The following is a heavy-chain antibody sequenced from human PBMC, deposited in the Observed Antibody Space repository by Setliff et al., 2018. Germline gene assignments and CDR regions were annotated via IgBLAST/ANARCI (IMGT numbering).Heavy chain of an antibody. Sequence: ASVKVSCKASGYTFTSYDINWVRQATGQGLEWMGWMNPNSGNTGYAQKFQGRVTMTRHTSISTAYMELRSLRYEDTAVYYCATNSGGNTIDAFDIWGQGTMVTVSS. CDR2: MNPNSGNT. D-gene: IGHD2-15*01. CDR3: ATNSGGNTIDAFDI. CDR1: GYTFTSYD. J-gene: IGHJ3*02. V-gene: IGHV1-8*02.